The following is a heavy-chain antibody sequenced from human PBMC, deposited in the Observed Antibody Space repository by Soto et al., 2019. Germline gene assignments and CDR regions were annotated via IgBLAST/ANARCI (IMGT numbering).Heavy chain of an antibody. D-gene: IGHD3-9*01. V-gene: IGHV3-9*01. Sequence: GGSLRLSCAASGFTFDDYAMHWVRQAPGKGLEWVSGISWNSGSIGYADSVKGRFTISRDNSKNTLYLQMNSLRAEDTAVYYCARDKINDILTGPPRYYYYGMDVWGQGTTVTVSS. CDR2: ISWNSGSI. CDR3: ARDKINDILTGPPRYYYYGMDV. CDR1: GFTFDDYA. J-gene: IGHJ6*02.